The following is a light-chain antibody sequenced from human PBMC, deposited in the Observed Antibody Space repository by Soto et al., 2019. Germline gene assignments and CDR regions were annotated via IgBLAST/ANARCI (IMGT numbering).Light chain of an antibody. J-gene: IGKJ1*01. V-gene: IGKV3-15*01. CDR2: GAS. CDR1: QSVSSN. Sequence: EIVMTQSPATLSVSPGDRATLSCRASQSVSSNLAWYQQKPGQAPRLLIYGASTRATGIPARFSGSGSGTEFTLTITSLQSEDFAVYHCQQYNDWPPWTFGLGTKVEIK. CDR3: QQYNDWPPWT.